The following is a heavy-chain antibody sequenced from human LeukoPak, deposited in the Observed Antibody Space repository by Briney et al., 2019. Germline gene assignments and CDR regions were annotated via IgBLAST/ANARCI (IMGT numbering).Heavy chain of an antibody. V-gene: IGHV5-51*01. Sequence: GGSLKISCKGSGYTFTSYWIGWVRQMPGKGLEWMGIIYPGDSDTRYSPSFQGQVTISVDKSTAYLQWSSLKASDTAMYYCGRLNGYGYSLPFDYWGQGTLVTVSA. J-gene: IGHJ4*02. CDR1: GYTFTSYW. D-gene: IGHD5-18*01. CDR2: IYPGDSDT. CDR3: GRLNGYGYSLPFDY.